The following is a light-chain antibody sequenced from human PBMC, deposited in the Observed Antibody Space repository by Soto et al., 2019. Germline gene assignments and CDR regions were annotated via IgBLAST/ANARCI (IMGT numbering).Light chain of an antibody. J-gene: IGLJ3*02. CDR3: SSFTPYSLGV. CDR1: ISDVYDYKY. Sequence: QSVLTQPASVSGSPGQSITISCTATISDVYDYKYVSWYQQHPGKAPKLIIYEVTHRPSGVSSRSSGSKSDNTASLTISGLQAEDEADYYCSSFTPYSLGVFGGGTKVTVL. CDR2: EVT. V-gene: IGLV2-14*01.